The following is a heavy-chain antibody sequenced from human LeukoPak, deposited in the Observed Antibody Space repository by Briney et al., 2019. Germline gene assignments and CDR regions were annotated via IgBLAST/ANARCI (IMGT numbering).Heavy chain of an antibody. CDR1: GFTFSSYW. CDR3: ARLRTPYYFDY. Sequence: GGSLRLSCAASGFTFSSYWMSWVRQAPGKGLEWVANIKQDGSEKYYVDSVKGRFTISRDNAKNSLYLQMNGLRAEDTAVYYCARLRTPYYFDYWGQGTLVTVSS. J-gene: IGHJ4*02. V-gene: IGHV3-7*01. CDR2: IKQDGSEK.